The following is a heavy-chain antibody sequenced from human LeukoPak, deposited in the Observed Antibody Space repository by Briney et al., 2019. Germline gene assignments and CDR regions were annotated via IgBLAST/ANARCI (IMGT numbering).Heavy chain of an antibody. CDR3: ARLEPEYQLLPNWFDP. Sequence: GESLKISCKGSGYSFTSYWIGWVRQMPGEGLEWMGIIYPGDSDTRYSPSFQGQVTISADKSISTAYLQWSSLKASDTAMYYCARLEPEYQLLPNWFDPWGQGTLVTVSS. CDR2: IYPGDSDT. J-gene: IGHJ5*02. V-gene: IGHV5-51*01. D-gene: IGHD2-2*01. CDR1: GYSFTSYW.